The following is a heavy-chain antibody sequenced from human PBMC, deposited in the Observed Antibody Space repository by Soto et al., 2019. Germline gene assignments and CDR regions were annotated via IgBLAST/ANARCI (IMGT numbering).Heavy chain of an antibody. Sequence: PXQTLSLPCAISGYSVSSNSAAWNLIRQSPSRGLEWLGRTYYRSKWYNDYAVSVKSRITINPDTSKNQFSLQLNSVTPEDTAVYYCARERTYYYDSSGYRPFDYWGQGTLVTVSS. CDR2: TYYRSKWYN. D-gene: IGHD3-22*01. V-gene: IGHV6-1*01. CDR1: GYSVSSNSAA. CDR3: ARERTYYYDSSGYRPFDY. J-gene: IGHJ4*02.